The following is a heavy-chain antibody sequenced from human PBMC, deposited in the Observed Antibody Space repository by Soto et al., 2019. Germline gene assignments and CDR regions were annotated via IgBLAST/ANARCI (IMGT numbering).Heavy chain of an antibody. CDR1: GFTFSNYA. V-gene: IGHV3-23*01. CDR3: AKSGSFGEGRSIDY. D-gene: IGHD3-10*01. Sequence: PGGSLRLSCAASGFTFSNYAMSWVRKAPGKGLEWVSAISGSGASTYYADSVKGRFTISRDNSKNTLYLQMNSLRADDTAEYYCAKSGSFGEGRSIDYWGQGTKVTVSS. J-gene: IGHJ4*02. CDR2: ISGSGAST.